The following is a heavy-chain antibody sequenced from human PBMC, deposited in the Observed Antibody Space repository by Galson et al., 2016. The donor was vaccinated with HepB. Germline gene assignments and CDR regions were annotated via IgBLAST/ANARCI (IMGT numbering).Heavy chain of an antibody. CDR1: GDSVSSHSAA. V-gene: IGHV6-1*01. J-gene: IGHJ6*02. D-gene: IGHD6-19*01. CDR2: TYYRSKWYN. Sequence: CAISGDSVSSHSAAWNWIRQSPSRGLEWLGRTYYRSKWYNEYAVSVKSRMTINPDTSKNQFSLQLNSVTPEETAVYYCARELREALAGTGYYYYGLDVWGQGTTVTVSS. CDR3: ARELREALAGTGYYYYGLDV.